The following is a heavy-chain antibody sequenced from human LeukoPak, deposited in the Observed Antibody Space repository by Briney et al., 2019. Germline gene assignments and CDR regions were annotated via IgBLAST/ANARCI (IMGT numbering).Heavy chain of an antibody. V-gene: IGHV3-43*02. CDR3: AKSPPYYGSGSYYDY. CDR1: GFTFDDYA. D-gene: IGHD3-10*01. J-gene: IGHJ4*02. Sequence: GGSLRLSCAASGFTFDDYAMHWVRQPPGKGLEWVSLITANGGRTYYADSVKGRFTISRDNSKNSLYLQMNSLRTEDTALYFSAKSPPYYGSGSYYDYWGQGTLVTASS. CDR2: ITANGGRT.